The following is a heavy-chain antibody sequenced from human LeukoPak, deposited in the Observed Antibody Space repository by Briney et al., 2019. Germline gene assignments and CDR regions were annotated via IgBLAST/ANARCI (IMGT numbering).Heavy chain of an antibody. J-gene: IGHJ4*02. CDR2: IYYSGST. CDR3: ARTRYYYNSRSYGAPYYFDY. CDR1: GGSFSGYY. Sequence: SETLSLTCAVYGGSFSGYYWSWIRQPPGKGLEWIGSIYYSGSTYYNPSLKSRVTIFVDTSKNQFSLKLSSVTAADTAVYYCARTRYYYNSRSYGAPYYFDYWGQGTLVTVSS. V-gene: IGHV4-34*01. D-gene: IGHD3-10*01.